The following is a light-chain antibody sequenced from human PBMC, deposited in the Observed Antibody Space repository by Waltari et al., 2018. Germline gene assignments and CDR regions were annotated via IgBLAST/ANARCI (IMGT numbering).Light chain of an antibody. CDR2: EVY. CDR3: CSYAGSSTFT. V-gene: IGLV2-23*02. J-gene: IGLJ2*01. Sequence: QSALTQPAPVSGSPGQSITLPRTGPSSHVGSYELVSGSQQHPGTAPKLMIYEVYKRPSGVSNRFSGSKSGNTASLTISGLQAEDEADYYCCSYAGSSTFTFGGGTKLTVL. CDR1: SSHVGSYEL.